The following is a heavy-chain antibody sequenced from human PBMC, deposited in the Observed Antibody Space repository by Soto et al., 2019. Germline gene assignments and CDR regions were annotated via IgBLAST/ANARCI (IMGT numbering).Heavy chain of an antibody. CDR2: IIPIFGTA. CDR3: ARGSYSGSYSGAFDI. D-gene: IGHD1-26*01. J-gene: IGHJ3*02. Sequence: SVKVSCKASVGTFSSYAISWVRQAPGQGLEWMGGIIPIFGTANYAQKFQGRVTITADKSTSTAYMELSSLRSEDTAVYYCARGSYSGSYSGAFDIWGQGTMVTVS. V-gene: IGHV1-69*06. CDR1: VGTFSSYA.